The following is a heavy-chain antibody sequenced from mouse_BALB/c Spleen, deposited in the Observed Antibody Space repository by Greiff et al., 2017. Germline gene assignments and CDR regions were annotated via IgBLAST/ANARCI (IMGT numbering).Heavy chain of an antibody. CDR3: TRDRPDY. J-gene: IGHJ2*01. CDR1: GFTFSNYW. CDR2: IRLKSNNYAT. V-gene: IGHV6-6*02. Sequence: EVMLVESGGGLVQPGGSMKLSCVASGFTFSNYWMNWVRQSPEKGLEWVAEIRLKSNNYATHYAESVKGRFTISRDDSKSSVYLQMNNLRAEDTGIYYCTRDRPDYWGQGTTLTVSS.